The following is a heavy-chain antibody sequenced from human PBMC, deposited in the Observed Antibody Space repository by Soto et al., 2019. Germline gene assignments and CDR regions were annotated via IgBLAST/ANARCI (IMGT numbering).Heavy chain of an antibody. J-gene: IGHJ4*02. D-gene: IGHD1-1*01. CDR2: INGDGSTT. CDR1: GFTFSSYW. V-gene: IGHV3-74*01. Sequence: EVQLVESGGGLVQPGGSLRLSCAASGFTFSSYWIHWVRQAPGEGLVWVARINGDGSTTNYADSVKGRFTISRDNAQNTIYLQMNSLRVEDTAVYYCVRWNRGGYYFDYWGQGTLVSVSS. CDR3: VRWNRGGYYFDY.